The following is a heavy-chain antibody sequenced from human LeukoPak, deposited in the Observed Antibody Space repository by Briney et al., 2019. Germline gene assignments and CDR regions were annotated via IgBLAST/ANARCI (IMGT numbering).Heavy chain of an antibody. D-gene: IGHD2-15*01. V-gene: IGHV3-23*01. Sequence: GGSLRLSCAASGFTFSSYAMSWVRQAPGKGLEWVSDISGSGGSTYDADSVKGRFTISRDNSKNTLYLQMNSLRAEDTAVYYCAKDSIRNVVVVAAAFDYWGQGTLVTVSS. CDR3: AKDSIRNVVVVAAAFDY. CDR1: GFTFSSYA. CDR2: ISGSGGST. J-gene: IGHJ4*02.